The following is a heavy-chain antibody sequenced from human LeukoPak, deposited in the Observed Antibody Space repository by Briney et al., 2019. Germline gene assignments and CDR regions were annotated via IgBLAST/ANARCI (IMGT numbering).Heavy chain of an antibody. CDR2: IKSKTDGGTT. CDR1: GFTFSNAW. CDR3: TTVSYCSSTSCYGYFGY. D-gene: IGHD2-2*01. Sequence: GGSLRHSCAASGFTFSNAWMNWVRQAPGKGLEWVGRIKSKTDGGTTDYAAPVKGRFTISRDDSKNTLYLQMNSLKTEDTAVYYCTTVSYCSSTSCYGYFGYWGQGTLVTVSS. V-gene: IGHV3-15*07. J-gene: IGHJ4*02.